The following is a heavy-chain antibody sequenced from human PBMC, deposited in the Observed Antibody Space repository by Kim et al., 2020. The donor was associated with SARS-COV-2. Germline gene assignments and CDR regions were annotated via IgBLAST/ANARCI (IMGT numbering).Heavy chain of an antibody. CDR2: IYYSGST. CDR1: GGSISSSSYY. J-gene: IGHJ4*02. D-gene: IGHD3-22*01. CDR3: ARATKKYYYDSSG. V-gene: IGHV4-39*07. Sequence: SETLSLTCTVSGGSISSSSYYWGWIRQPPGKGLEWIGSIYYSGSTYYNPSLKSRVTISVDTSKNQFSLKLSSVTAADTAVYYCARATKKYYYDSSGWGQGTLVTVSS.